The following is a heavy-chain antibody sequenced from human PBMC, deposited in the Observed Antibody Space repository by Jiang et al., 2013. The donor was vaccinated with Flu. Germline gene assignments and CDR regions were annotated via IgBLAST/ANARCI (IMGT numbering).Heavy chain of an antibody. J-gene: IGHJ4*02. V-gene: IGHV4-34*01. Sequence: LLKPSETLSLTCAVYGGSFSGYYWSWIRQPPGKGLEWIGEINHSGSTNYNPSLKSRVTISVDTSKNQFSLKLSSVTAADTAVYYCARGPGFLNSRSFDYWGQGTLVTVSS. CDR2: INHSGST. CDR3: ARGPGFLNSRSFDY. D-gene: IGHD2/OR15-2a*01. CDR1: GGSFSGYY.